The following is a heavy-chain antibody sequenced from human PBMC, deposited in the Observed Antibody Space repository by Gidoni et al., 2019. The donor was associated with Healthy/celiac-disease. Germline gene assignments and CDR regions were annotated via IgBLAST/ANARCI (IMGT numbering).Heavy chain of an antibody. CDR2: FHPFTRNP. V-gene: IGHV1-69*01. Sequence: QVQLVQSGAEVKKPGSSVQVSCKVSGCTSRRHHINWVRQAPGQGLEWMGVFHPFTRNPTYAEKFQGRVTITADESARTVYMELRSLRFEDSALYFCAKHGSVAAIMNVWGQGTPVTVSS. J-gene: IGHJ6*02. D-gene: IGHD1-1*01. CDR1: GCTSRRHH. CDR3: AKHGSVAAIMNV.